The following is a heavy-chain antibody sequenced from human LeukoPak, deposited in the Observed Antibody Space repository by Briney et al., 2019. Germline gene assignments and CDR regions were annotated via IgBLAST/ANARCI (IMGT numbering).Heavy chain of an antibody. Sequence: TSETLSLTCAVYGGSFSGYYWSWIRQPLGKWLEWIGSVSQSGNTYYKSSLKSRVTVPIDTSKNEFSLILTSVTAADTAEYYCARHLYYSASAFWYIDLWGRGTLVIVSP. CDR1: GGSFSGYY. J-gene: IGHJ2*01. D-gene: IGHD3-10*01. CDR2: VSQSGNT. V-gene: IGHV4-34*01. CDR3: ARHLYYSASAFWYIDL.